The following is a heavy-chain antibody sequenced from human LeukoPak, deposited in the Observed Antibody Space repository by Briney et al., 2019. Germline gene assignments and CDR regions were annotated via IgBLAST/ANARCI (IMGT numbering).Heavy chain of an antibody. V-gene: IGHV4-39*01. CDR1: SGSISSSSYY. D-gene: IGHD3-10*01. CDR2: IYYSGST. CDR3: ARYYYGSGSYYNVGYFDY. Sequence: PSETLSLTCTVSSGSISSSSYYWGWIRQPQGKGLEWIGSIYYSGSTYYNPSLKSRVTISVDTSKNQFSLKLSSVTAADTAVYYCARYYYGSGSYYNVGYFDYWGQGTLVTVSS. J-gene: IGHJ4*02.